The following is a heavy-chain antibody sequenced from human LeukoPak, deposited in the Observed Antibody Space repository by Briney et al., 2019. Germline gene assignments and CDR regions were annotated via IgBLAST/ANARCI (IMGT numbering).Heavy chain of an antibody. V-gene: IGHV3-48*01. CDR3: ARGLGELSLSSYYYYYYMDV. Sequence: GGSLRLSCAASGFTFSSYSMNWVRQAPGKGLEWVSYISSSSSTIYYADSVKGRFTISGDNAKNSLYLQMNSLRAEDTAVYYCARGLGELSLSSYYYYYYMDVWGKGTTVTVSS. CDR2: ISSSSSTI. CDR1: GFTFSSYS. D-gene: IGHD3-16*02. J-gene: IGHJ6*03.